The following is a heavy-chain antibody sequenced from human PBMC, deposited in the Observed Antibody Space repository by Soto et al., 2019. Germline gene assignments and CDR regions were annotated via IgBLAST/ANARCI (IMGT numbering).Heavy chain of an antibody. Sequence: EVQLVESGGGLVKPGGSLRLSCAASGFTFSSYSMNWVRQAPGKGLEWVSSISSSSSYIYYADSVKGRFTISRDNAKNSLYLQKNSLIAKDTAVYYCAKGENYYDSSGYYYCWGQGSLVTVSS. D-gene: IGHD3-22*01. CDR2: ISSSSSYI. CDR1: GFTFSSYS. CDR3: AKGENYYDSSGYYYC. J-gene: IGHJ4*02. V-gene: IGHV3-21*01.